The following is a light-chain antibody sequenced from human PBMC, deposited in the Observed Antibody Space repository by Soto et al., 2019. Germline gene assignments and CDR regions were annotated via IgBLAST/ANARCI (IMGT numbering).Light chain of an antibody. CDR1: QSISSW. CDR2: DAS. V-gene: IGKV1-5*01. Sequence: EIPMTQSPSTLSATVGDRVTLTCLASQSISSWLAWYQQKPGKAPKLLIYDASSLESGVPSRFSGSGSGTEFTLTISSLQPDDFASYYCQQDNIYPVTFCQGAKVDI. CDR3: QQDNIYPVT. J-gene: IGKJ1*01.